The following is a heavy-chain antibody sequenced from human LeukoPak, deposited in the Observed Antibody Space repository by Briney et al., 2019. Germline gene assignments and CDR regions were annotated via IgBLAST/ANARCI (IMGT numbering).Heavy chain of an antibody. CDR3: ARDSQRWGNFDS. CDR1: GFTFSSYE. CDR2: ISSSGSTI. V-gene: IGHV3-48*03. Sequence: GGSLRLSCAVSGFTFSSYEMNWVRQAPGKGLEWVSYISSSGSTIYYAGSVKGRFTISRDNAKNSLYLQMNSLRVEDTAVYYCARDSQRWGNFDSWGQGTLVSVSS. D-gene: IGHD5-24*01. J-gene: IGHJ4*02.